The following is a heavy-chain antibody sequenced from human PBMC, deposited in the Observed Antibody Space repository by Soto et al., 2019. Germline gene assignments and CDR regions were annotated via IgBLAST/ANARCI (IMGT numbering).Heavy chain of an antibody. CDR3: AREEGYYDSSGYYQNSYFDY. Sequence: GESLKISCKGSGYSFTSYWIGWVRQMPGKGLEWMGIIYPGDSDTRYSPSFQGQVTISAGKSISTAYLQWSNLKASDTAMYYCAREEGYYDSSGYYQNSYFDYWGQGTLVTSPQ. CDR1: GYSFTSYW. J-gene: IGHJ4*02. V-gene: IGHV5-51*01. CDR2: IYPGDSDT. D-gene: IGHD3-22*01.